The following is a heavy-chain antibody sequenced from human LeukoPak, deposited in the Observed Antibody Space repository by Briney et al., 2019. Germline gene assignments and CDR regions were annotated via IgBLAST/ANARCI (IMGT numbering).Heavy chain of an antibody. CDR3: ASSTPRPSYYGMDV. D-gene: IGHD2-15*01. J-gene: IGHJ6*02. V-gene: IGHV1-8*02. Sequence: ASVKVSCKASGGTFSSYAISWVRQATGQGLEWMGWMNPNSGNTGYAQKFQGRVTMTRNTSISTAYMELSSLRSEDTAVYYCASSTPRPSYYGMDVWGQGTTVTVSS. CDR2: MNPNSGNT. CDR1: GGTFSSYA.